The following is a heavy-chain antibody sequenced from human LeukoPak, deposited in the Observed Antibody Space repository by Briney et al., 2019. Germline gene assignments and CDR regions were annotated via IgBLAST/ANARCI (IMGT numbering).Heavy chain of an antibody. J-gene: IGHJ4*02. CDR3: ASFRLDTAMVVDY. Sequence: GASVKVSCKASGYTFTRYAMNWVRQAPGQGLEWMGWINPNTGNPTYAQGFTGRFVFSLDTSVSTAYLQISSLKAEDTAVYYCASFRLDTAMVVDYWGQGTLVTVSS. V-gene: IGHV7-4-1*02. D-gene: IGHD5-18*01. CDR2: INPNTGNP. CDR1: GYTFTRYA.